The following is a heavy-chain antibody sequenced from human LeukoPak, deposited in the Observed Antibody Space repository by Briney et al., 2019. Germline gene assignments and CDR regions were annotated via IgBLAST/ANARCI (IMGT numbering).Heavy chain of an antibody. CDR2: IYAGGST. D-gene: IGHD3-22*01. CDR3: ARSPSSGYLYFDY. CDR1: GFTVSSNY. J-gene: IGHJ4*02. Sequence: GGSLRLSCEVSGFTVSSNYMSWVRLAPEKGLEWVSVIYAGGSTYYADSVKGRFTISRDSSKNTLYFQINSLRAEDTAVYYCARSPSSGYLYFDYWGQGTLVTVSS. V-gene: IGHV3-53*01.